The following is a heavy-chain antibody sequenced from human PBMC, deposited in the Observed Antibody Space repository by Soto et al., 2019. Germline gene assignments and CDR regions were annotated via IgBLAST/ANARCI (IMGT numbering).Heavy chain of an antibody. V-gene: IGHV3-53*01. CDR3: ARAHSGYRYGQDTYYQYYAMDV. Sequence: GGSLRLSCAASGFAVNSNYMSWVRQAPGKGLEWVSVIYGGGTTYYSDSVKGRFTISRDNSKKSLYLQMNSLRAEDTAVYYCARAHSGYRYGQDTYYQYYAMDVWGQGTTVTVSS. CDR1: GFAVNSNY. D-gene: IGHD5-18*01. CDR2: IYGGGTT. J-gene: IGHJ6*02.